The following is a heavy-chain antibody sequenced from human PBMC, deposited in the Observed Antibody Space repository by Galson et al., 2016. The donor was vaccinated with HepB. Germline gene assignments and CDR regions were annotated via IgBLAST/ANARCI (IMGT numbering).Heavy chain of an antibody. CDR1: GYSFLTYG. V-gene: IGHV1-18*01. Sequence: SVKVSCKASGYSFLTYGISWVRQAPGQGLEWVGWINPYNGDTNYAQNLRGRVTMTTDTSTSTVYLELSGLKPEDTAVYYCAREVLPEFCSGGSCYPEHWGQGTLVTVSS. J-gene: IGHJ1*01. CDR3: AREVLPEFCSGGSCYPEH. D-gene: IGHD2-15*01. CDR2: INPYNGDT.